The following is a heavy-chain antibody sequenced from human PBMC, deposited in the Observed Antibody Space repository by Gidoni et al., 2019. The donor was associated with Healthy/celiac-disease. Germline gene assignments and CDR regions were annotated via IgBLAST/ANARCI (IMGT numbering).Heavy chain of an antibody. CDR1: GFTFRSYG. Sequence: QVQLVESGGGVVQPGRSLRLSCAASGFTFRSYGMHWVRQALGKGLEWVAVISYDGSNKYYADSVKGRFTISRDNSKNTLYLQMNSLRAEDTAVYYCAKDLHPPNYYYYGMDVWGQGTTVTVSS. CDR3: AKDLHPPNYYYYGMDV. CDR2: ISYDGSNK. V-gene: IGHV3-30*18. J-gene: IGHJ6*02.